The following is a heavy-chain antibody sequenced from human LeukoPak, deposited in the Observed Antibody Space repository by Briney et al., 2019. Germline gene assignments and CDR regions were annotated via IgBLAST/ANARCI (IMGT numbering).Heavy chain of an antibody. CDR3: ARVEVIAAAGTNHAFDI. Sequence: PSETLSLTCTVSGGSISSASYFWGWIRQPPGKGLEWIGTIYYSGSTYYDESLRSRVTMSGDTSRNQFSLRLSSVTAADTAVYYCARVEVIAAAGTNHAFDIWGQGTMVTVSS. D-gene: IGHD6-13*01. V-gene: IGHV4-39*01. CDR1: GGSISSASYF. CDR2: IYYSGST. J-gene: IGHJ3*02.